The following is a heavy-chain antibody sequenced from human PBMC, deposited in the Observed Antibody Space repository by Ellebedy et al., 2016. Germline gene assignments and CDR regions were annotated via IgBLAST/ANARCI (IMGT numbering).Heavy chain of an antibody. V-gene: IGHV1-3*04. J-gene: IGHJ4*02. CDR3: ARDDAMAGEDF. CDR1: GYIFPNYR. CDR2: IHSGNGGT. Sequence: ASVKVSXXASGYIFPNYRIHWWRQAPGQTFEWMGCIHSGNGGTLDAQKFQGRVTFTRDTSATTDYMELRNLRFEDTAVYYCARDDAMAGEDFWGQGTLVTVAS. D-gene: IGHD6-19*01.